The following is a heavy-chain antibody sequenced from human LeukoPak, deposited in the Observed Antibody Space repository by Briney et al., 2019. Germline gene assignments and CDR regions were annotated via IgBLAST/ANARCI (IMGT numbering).Heavy chain of an antibody. D-gene: IGHD4-17*01. Sequence: ASVKLSCNGSGYTFTSYDINWVRQATGQGLELMGWMDSISGNTGYAQKFQGRVTMTRDTSINTPYMELSSLSSEDTAVYYCARGGSDYGDYMAHWGQGTLVTVPS. CDR3: ARGGSDYGDYMAH. CDR2: MDSISGNT. J-gene: IGHJ4*02. V-gene: IGHV1-8*01. CDR1: GYTFTSYD.